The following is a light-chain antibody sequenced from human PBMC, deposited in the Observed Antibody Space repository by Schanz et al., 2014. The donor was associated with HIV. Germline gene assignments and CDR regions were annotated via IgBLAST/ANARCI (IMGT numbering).Light chain of an antibody. Sequence: EIVLTQSPGTLSLSPGERATLSCRASQSVPNNNVAWYHQKPGQAPRLLISGASSRATGIPDRFSGGGSGTDFTLTISKLEPEDFAVYYCQQYGSFFSFGGGTKVEIK. CDR3: QQYGSFFS. CDR2: GAS. J-gene: IGKJ4*01. V-gene: IGKV3-20*01. CDR1: QSVPNNN.